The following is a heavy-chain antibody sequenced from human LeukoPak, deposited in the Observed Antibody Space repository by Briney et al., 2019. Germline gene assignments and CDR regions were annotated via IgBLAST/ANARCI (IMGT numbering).Heavy chain of an antibody. J-gene: IGHJ4*02. CDR1: GFTFSDYY. Sequence: GGSLRLSCAASGFTFSDYYMSWIRQAPGEGLEWVSYISSSGSTIYYADSVKGRFTISRDNAKNSLYLQMNSLRAEDTAVYYCARVGHQLNLRIHGGYFDYWGQGTLVTVSS. CDR3: ARVGHQLNLRIHGGYFDY. V-gene: IGHV3-11*01. D-gene: IGHD2-2*01. CDR2: ISSSGSTI.